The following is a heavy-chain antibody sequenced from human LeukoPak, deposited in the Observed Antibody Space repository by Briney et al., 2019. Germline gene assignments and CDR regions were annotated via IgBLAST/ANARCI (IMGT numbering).Heavy chain of an antibody. CDR3: AGGGDQLRENYYMDV. J-gene: IGHJ6*03. CDR2: ISSSGSTI. Sequence: HPGGSLRLSCAASGFTFSSYEMNWVRQAPGKGLEWVSYISSSGSTIYYADSVKGRFTISRDNAKNSLYLQMNSLRAEDTAVYYCAGGGDQLRENYYMDVWGKGTTVTISS. V-gene: IGHV3-48*03. CDR1: GFTFSSYE. D-gene: IGHD2-2*01.